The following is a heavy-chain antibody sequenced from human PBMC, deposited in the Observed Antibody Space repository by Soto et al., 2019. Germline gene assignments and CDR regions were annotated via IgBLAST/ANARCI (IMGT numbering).Heavy chain of an antibody. CDR1: GGSISSSSYY. D-gene: IGHD2-2*01. J-gene: IGHJ5*02. V-gene: IGHV4-39*01. Sequence: SETLSLTCTVSGGSISSSSYYWGWIRQPPGKGLEWIGSIYYSGSTYYNPSLKSRVTISVDTSKNQFSLKLSSVTAADTAVYYCARHRDIVVVPANPDNWFDPWGQGTLVTVSS. CDR2: IYYSGST. CDR3: ARHRDIVVVPANPDNWFDP.